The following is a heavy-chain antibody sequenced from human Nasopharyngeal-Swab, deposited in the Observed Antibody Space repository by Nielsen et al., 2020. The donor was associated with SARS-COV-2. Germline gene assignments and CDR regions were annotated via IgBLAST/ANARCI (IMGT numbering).Heavy chain of an antibody. CDR3: AREELPDGDFDY. CDR1: GFTFSRCA. D-gene: IGHD4-17*01. V-gene: IGHV3-33*01. J-gene: IGHJ4*02. Sequence: GESLKISCAASGFTFSRCAMHWVRQAPGKGLEWVALIWHDGSREHYADSVKGRFTISRDNSQNTLYLQMSSLRVEDTAVYYCAREELPDGDFDYWGQGTLVTVSS. CDR2: IWHDGSRE.